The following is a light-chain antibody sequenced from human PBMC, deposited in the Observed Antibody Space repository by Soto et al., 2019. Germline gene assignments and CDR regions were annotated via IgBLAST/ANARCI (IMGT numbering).Light chain of an antibody. Sequence: EIVLTQSPATLSLSPGERATLSCRASQSVSSYLAWYQQKPGQAPRLLIYDAPNRATGIPARFSGSGSGTDFTLTISSLEPEDFAVYYCQSRTFGQGTKVEIK. CDR2: DAP. CDR3: QSRT. V-gene: IGKV3-11*01. CDR1: QSVSSY. J-gene: IGKJ1*01.